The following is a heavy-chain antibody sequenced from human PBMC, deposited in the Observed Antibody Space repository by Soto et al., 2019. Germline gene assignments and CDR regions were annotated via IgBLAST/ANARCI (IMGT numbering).Heavy chain of an antibody. J-gene: IGHJ4*02. V-gene: IGHV3-23*01. CDR2: MSGSGGST. CDR1: GFTFSSDA. CDR3: AKDKSKEGPSNADY. Sequence: EVQLLESGGGLVQPGGSLRLSCAASGFTFSSDAMSWVRQAPGKGLEWVSAMSGSGGSTYYADSVKGRFTISRDNSKNTLYLQMNSLRAEDTAVYYCAKDKSKEGPSNADYWGQGTLVTVSS. D-gene: IGHD4-4*01.